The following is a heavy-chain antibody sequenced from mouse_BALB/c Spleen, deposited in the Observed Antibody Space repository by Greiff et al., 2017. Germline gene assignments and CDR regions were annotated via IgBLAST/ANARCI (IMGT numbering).Heavy chain of an antibody. CDR1: GFTFSSYT. CDR2: ISSGGSYT. V-gene: IGHV5-6-4*01. Sequence: EVQVVESGGGLVKPGGSLKLSCAASGFTFSSYTMSWVRQTPEQRLEWVATISSGGSYTYYPDSVKGRFTISRDNAKNTLYLQMSILKSEDTAMYDCTRGLTARATKEGFAYWGQGTLVTVSA. J-gene: IGHJ3*01. D-gene: IGHD3-2*01. CDR3: TRGLTARATKEGFAY.